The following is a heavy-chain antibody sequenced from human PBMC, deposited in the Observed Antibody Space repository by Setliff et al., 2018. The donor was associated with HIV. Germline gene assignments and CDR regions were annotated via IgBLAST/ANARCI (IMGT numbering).Heavy chain of an antibody. Sequence: TSETLSLTCTVSGGSINSDGYYWSWIRQPAGKGVEWIGRIYSSGSTNYNPSLKSRVTISVDTSKNHFSLRLTSVTAADTAVYYCARESGDYYDSSGYYLGWFDPWGQGTQVTVSS. J-gene: IGHJ5*02. CDR3: ARESGDYYDSSGYYLGWFDP. V-gene: IGHV4-61*02. CDR1: GGSINSDGYY. CDR2: IYSSGST. D-gene: IGHD3-22*01.